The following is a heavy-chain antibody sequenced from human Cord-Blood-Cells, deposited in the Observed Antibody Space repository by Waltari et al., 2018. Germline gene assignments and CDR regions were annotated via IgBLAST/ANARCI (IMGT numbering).Heavy chain of an antibody. CDR2: INHSGST. J-gene: IGHJ5*02. Sequence: QVQLQQWGAGLLKPSETLSLTCAVYAGSFSGYYCSWIRQPPGKGLEWIGEINHSGSTNYNPSLKSRVTISVDTSKNQFSLKLSSVTAADTAVYYCARGGHYGGVPFDPWGQGTLVTVSS. CDR3: ARGGHYGGVPFDP. V-gene: IGHV4-34*01. CDR1: AGSFSGYY. D-gene: IGHD4-17*01.